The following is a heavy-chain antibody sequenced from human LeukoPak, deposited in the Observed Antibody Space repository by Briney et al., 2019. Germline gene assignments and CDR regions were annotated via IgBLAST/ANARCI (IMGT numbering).Heavy chain of an antibody. J-gene: IGHJ4*02. CDR2: IYSDNT. D-gene: IGHD3-10*01. CDR3: ARARITLVRGPDVINYYFDY. V-gene: IGHV3-53*01. CDR1: GFTVSSNS. Sequence: GGSLRLSCTVSGFTVSSNSMSWVRQAPGKGLEWVSFIYSDNTHYSDSVKGRFTISRDNSKNTLYLQMNSLRAEDTAVYYCARARITLVRGPDVINYYFDYWGQGTLVTVSS.